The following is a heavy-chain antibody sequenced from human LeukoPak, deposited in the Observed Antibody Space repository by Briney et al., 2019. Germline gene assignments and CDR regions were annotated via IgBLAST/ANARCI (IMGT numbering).Heavy chain of an antibody. CDR3: ARYWGPYDNSGAYFDY. J-gene: IGHJ4*02. CDR1: GDSISSSSYY. V-gene: IGHV4-39*01. CDR2: IHYTGST. Sequence: SETLSLTCTVSGDSISSSSYYWIWLRQPPGKGLEWIATIHYTGSTYYNPSLKSRVTISVDTSKNQFSLKLSSVTAADTAMYYCARYWGPYDNSGAYFDYWGQGTLVTVSS. D-gene: IGHD3-22*01.